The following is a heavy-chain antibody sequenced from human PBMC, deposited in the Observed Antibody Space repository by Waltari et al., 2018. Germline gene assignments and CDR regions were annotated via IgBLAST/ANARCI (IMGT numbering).Heavy chain of an antibody. J-gene: IGHJ4*02. CDR3: ARNLYDFWSGYHPSSFDY. Sequence: QVQLVQSGAEVKKPGASVKVSCKASGYTFTDYGFHWVRQAPGQGLESMGWISPYNGNTDYVKKFQGRVTMTTDTSTSTAYMELRSLRSDDTAVYYCARNLYDFWSGYHPSSFDYWGQGTLVTVSS. CDR2: ISPYNGNT. D-gene: IGHD3-3*01. CDR1: GYTFTDYG. V-gene: IGHV1-18*04.